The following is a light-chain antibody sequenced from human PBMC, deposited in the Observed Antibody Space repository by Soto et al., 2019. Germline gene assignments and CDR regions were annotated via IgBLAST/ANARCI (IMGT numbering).Light chain of an antibody. J-gene: IGLJ1*01. Sequence: LTQPASVSGSPGQSITISCTGTSSDVGGYNYVSWYQQHPGKAPKLMIYDVRNRPSGVSNRFSGSKSVNTASLTISGLQVGDEVDYNRRSYTPFSTYVFGRGPKVT. CDR2: DVR. CDR3: RSYTPFSTYV. V-gene: IGLV2-14*01. CDR1: SSDVGGYNY.